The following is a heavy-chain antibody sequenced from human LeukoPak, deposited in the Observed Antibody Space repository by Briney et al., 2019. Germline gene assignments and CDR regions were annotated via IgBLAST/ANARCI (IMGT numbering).Heavy chain of an antibody. CDR2: ISAYNGNT. J-gene: IGHJ6*03. Sequence: ASVKVSCKASGYTFTSYGISWVRQAPGQGLEWMGWISAYNGNTNYAQKLQGRVTMTTDTSTSTAYMELRSLRSDDTAVYYCARGWPRYYGSGGYYMDVWGKGTTVTVSS. D-gene: IGHD3-10*01. CDR3: ARGWPRYYGSGGYYMDV. CDR1: GYTFTSYG. V-gene: IGHV1-18*01.